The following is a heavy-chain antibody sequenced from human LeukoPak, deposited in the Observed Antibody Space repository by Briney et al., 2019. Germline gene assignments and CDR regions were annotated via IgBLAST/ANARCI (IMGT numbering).Heavy chain of an antibody. Sequence: SEILSLTCTVSGSSISSGYYWGWIRQPPGKGLEWIGEINHSGSTNYNPSLKSRVTISVDTSKNQFSLKLSSVTAADTAVYYCARRGGREKPRHAYRYMDVWGKGTTVTISS. CDR2: INHSGST. CDR1: GSSISSGYY. CDR3: ARRGGREKPRHAYRYMDV. D-gene: IGHD3-10*01. J-gene: IGHJ6*03. V-gene: IGHV4-38-2*02.